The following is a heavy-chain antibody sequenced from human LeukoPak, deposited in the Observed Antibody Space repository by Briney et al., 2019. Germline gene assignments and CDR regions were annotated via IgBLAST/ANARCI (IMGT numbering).Heavy chain of an antibody. D-gene: IGHD2-2*02. V-gene: IGHV4-30-4*02. CDR2: IFYSGST. CDR1: GGSISSGDYY. Sequence: NPSETLSLTCTVSGGSISSGDYYWSWIRQPPGKGLEWIGYIFYSGSTYYNPSLKSRLTISVDTSKNQFSLKLSSVTAADTAVYYCARLKGVGCSSTSCYRDYYYYYMDVWGKGTTVTVSS. J-gene: IGHJ6*03. CDR3: ARLKGVGCSSTSCYRDYYYYYMDV.